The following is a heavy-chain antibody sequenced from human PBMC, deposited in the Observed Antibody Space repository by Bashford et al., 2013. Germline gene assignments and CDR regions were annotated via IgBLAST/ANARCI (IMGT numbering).Heavy chain of an antibody. V-gene: IGHV1-18*01. CDR2: SAYNGNT. CDR3: ASGRDGYNP. Sequence: SAYNGNTNYAQKLQGRVTMTTDTSTSTAYMELRSLRSDDTAVYYCASGRDGYNPWGQGTLVTVSS. D-gene: IGHD5-24*01. J-gene: IGHJ5*02.